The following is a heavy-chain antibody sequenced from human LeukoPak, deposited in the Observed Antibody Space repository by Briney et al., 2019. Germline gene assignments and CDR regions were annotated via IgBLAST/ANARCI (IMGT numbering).Heavy chain of an antibody. CDR3: ARGDYGDPDAFDI. CDR1: GFTVSSNY. CDR2: IYSGGST. Sequence: GGSLRLSCAASGFTVSSNYMSWVRQAPGKGLEWVSVIYSGGSTYYADSVKGRFTISRDNSKSTLYLQMNSLRAEDTAVYYCARGDYGDPDAFDIWGQGTMVTVSS. D-gene: IGHD4-17*01. J-gene: IGHJ3*02. V-gene: IGHV3-66*01.